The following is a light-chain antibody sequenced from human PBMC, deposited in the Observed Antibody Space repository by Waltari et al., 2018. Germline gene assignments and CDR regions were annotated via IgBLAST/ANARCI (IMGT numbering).Light chain of an antibody. CDR2: VVN. CDR3: SSYTASSTVV. CDR1: NSDIGASNL. Sequence: QSALTQPASVSGSPGQSITISCTGTNSDIGASNLVSWYQQHPDNTPQLFIYVVNARPSVVSHRFSGSKSGNTASLTISGLQAEDEADYYCSSYTASSTVVFGGGTKLTVL. J-gene: IGLJ2*01. V-gene: IGLV2-14*03.